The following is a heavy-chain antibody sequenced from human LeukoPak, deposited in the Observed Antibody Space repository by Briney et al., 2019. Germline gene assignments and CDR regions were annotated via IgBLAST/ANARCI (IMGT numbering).Heavy chain of an antibody. Sequence: PGGSLRLSCAASGFTFSSYSMTWVRQAPGKGLEWLSFVSSSATLIYYADSLKGRFTISRDNAKNSLSLQMSSLRAEDTAVYYCARVVGAKGGYFDLWGRGTLVTVSS. CDR2: VSSSATLI. CDR3: ARVVGAKGGYFDL. CDR1: GFTFSSYS. J-gene: IGHJ2*01. V-gene: IGHV3-48*04. D-gene: IGHD1-26*01.